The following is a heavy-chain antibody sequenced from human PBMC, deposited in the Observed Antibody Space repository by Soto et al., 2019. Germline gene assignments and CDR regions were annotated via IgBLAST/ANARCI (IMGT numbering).Heavy chain of an antibody. CDR2: IYYSGST. D-gene: IGHD2-21*01. CDR1: GDSISSYY. CDR3: ARGYEVDGYNCGAFDI. V-gene: IGHV4-59*01. Sequence: SETLSLTCTVSGDSISSYYWSWIRQPPGKGLEWIGYIYYSGSTNYNPSLKSRVTISVDTSKNQFSLKLSSVTAADTAVYYCARGYEVDGYNCGAFDIWGQGTMVTVSS. J-gene: IGHJ3*02.